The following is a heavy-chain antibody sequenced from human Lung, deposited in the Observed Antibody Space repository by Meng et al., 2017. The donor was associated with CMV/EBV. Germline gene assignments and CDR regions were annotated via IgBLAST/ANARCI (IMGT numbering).Heavy chain of an antibody. J-gene: IGHJ4*02. CDR1: GYTFTTFD. CDR3: ARDFDFWSGYYRPLGY. Sequence: QVQLVQSGNEVKKPGASVKVSCKASGYTFTTFDINWLRQAPGQGLEWMGWISVYSGNTNYAQKFQGRVTMTTDRSTSTVYMDLTSLRSDDTAVYYCARDFDFWSGYYRPLGYWGQGTLVTASS. D-gene: IGHD3-3*01. V-gene: IGHV1-18*01. CDR2: ISVYSGNT.